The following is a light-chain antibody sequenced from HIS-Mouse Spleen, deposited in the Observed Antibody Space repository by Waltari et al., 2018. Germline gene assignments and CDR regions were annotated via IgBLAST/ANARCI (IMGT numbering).Light chain of an antibody. CDR3: SSYTSSSTYV. CDR1: SIDVGGYNY. CDR2: DVS. J-gene: IGLJ1*01. V-gene: IGLV2-14*03. Sequence: HSALTQPPSVSGSPGQSTPISCTGTSIDVGGYNYVPWYQQHPGKAPKLMIYDVSNRPSGVSNRFSGSKSGNTASLTISGLQAEDEADYYCSSYTSSSTYVFGTGTKVTVL.